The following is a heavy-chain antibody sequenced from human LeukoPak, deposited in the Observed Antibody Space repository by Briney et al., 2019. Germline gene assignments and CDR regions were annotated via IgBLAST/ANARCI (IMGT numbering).Heavy chain of an antibody. Sequence: PGGSLRLSCAASGFTFSSYGMHWVRQAPVKGLEWVAVISYDGSNKYYADSVKGRFTISRDNSKNTLYLQMNSLRAEDTAVYYCAKSSGYSSSWTADPWGQGTLVTVSS. J-gene: IGHJ5*02. CDR3: AKSSGYSSSWTADP. D-gene: IGHD6-13*01. V-gene: IGHV3-30*18. CDR2: ISYDGSNK. CDR1: GFTFSSYG.